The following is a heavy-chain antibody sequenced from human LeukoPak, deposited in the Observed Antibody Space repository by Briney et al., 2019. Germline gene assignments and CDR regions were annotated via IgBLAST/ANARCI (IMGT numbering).Heavy chain of an antibody. D-gene: IGHD6-6*01. CDR2: IIPIFGTA. CDR1: GGTLSSYA. V-gene: IGHV1-69*06. J-gene: IGHJ6*03. CDR3: ARGPDSSSSPSYYYYYYMDV. Sequence: ASVKVSCKASGGTLSSYAISWVRQAPGQGLEWMGEIIPIFGTANYAQKFQGRVTITADKSTSTAYMGLSSLRSEDTAVYYCARGPDSSSSPSYYYYYYMDVWGKGTTVTVSS.